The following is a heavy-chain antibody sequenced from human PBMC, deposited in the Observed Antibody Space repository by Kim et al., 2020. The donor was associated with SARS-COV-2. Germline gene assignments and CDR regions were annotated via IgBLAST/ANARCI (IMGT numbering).Heavy chain of an antibody. CDR1: GYTFTSYG. CDR2: ISVYNDNT. J-gene: IGHJ4*02. D-gene: IGHD6-19*01. Sequence: ASVKVSCKASGYTFTSYGISWVRQAPGQGLEWMGWISVYNDNTNYAQKVQGRVTMTTDTSTSTAYMELRSLRSDDTAVYYCAREEVAGTGADYWGQGTLVTVSS. CDR3: AREEVAGTGADY. V-gene: IGHV1-18*01.